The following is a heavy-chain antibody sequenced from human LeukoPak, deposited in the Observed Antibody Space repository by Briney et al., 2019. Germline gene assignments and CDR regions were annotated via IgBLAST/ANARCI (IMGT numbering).Heavy chain of an antibody. CDR1: GGSVSSTSYY. D-gene: IGHD4-17*01. V-gene: IGHV4-39*01. J-gene: IGHJ6*02. Sequence: SETLSLTCSVSGGSVSSTSYYWAWIRRPPGKGLEWIGSVYYTENTHYNPSLKSRVTISVDTSKNQFSLKLSSVTAADTAVYHCARSHLSDYGDYKVYYGMDVWGQGTTVTVSS. CDR2: VYYTENT. CDR3: ARSHLSDYGDYKVYYGMDV.